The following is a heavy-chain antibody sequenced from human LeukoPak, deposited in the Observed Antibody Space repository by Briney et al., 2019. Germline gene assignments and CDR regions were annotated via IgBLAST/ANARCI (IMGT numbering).Heavy chain of an antibody. D-gene: IGHD4-23*01. CDR1: GFTFSNCG. CDR3: ARARGATVVSMYFDY. CDR2: ISPSSGTI. J-gene: IGHJ4*02. Sequence: GGSLRLSCAASGFTFSNCGMNWVRQAPGKGLEWVSYISPSSGTIYYADSVKGRFTISRDNAKNSLSLQMNSLRDEDTAVYYCARARGATVVSMYFDYWDQGTPVTVSS. V-gene: IGHV3-48*02.